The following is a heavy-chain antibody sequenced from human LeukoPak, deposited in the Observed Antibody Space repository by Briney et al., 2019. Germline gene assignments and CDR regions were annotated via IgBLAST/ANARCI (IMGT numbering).Heavy chain of an antibody. CDR1: GGSISSSPYY. V-gene: IGHV4-39*01. CDR3: ACNIIAAAGDKQLKRWFDP. J-gene: IGHJ5*02. D-gene: IGHD6-13*01. CDR2: MYYGGST. Sequence: SETLSLTCTVSGGSISSSPYYWGWIRQPPGKGLEWIGRMYYGGSTYYNPSLESRITISVDASKNQFSLKLTSVTAADTAVYYCACNIIAAAGDKQLKRWFDPWGQGTLVTVSS.